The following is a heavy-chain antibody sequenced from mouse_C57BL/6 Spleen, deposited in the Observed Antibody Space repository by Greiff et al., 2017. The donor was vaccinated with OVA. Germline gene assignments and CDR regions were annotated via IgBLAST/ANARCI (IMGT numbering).Heavy chain of an antibody. Sequence: VQLQQPGAELVKPGASVKLSCKASGYTFTSYWMQWVKQRPGQGLEWIGEIDPSDSYTNYNQKFKGKATLTVDTSSSTAYMQLSSLTSEDSAVYYCARRGSHYYAMDYWGQGTSVTVSS. V-gene: IGHV1-50*01. CDR3: ARRGSHYYAMDY. CDR2: IDPSDSYT. J-gene: IGHJ4*01. CDR1: GYTFTSYW.